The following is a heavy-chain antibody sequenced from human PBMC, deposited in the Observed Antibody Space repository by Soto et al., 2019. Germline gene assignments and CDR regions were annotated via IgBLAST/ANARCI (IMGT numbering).Heavy chain of an antibody. Sequence: GXSVKVSCKASGGTFSSYAISWVRQAPVQGLEWMGGIIPVFGTANYAQKFQGRVTITADKSTSTAYMELSSLRSEDTAVYYCARDRAGCSGGSCYAAYWGQGTLVTVSS. CDR1: GGTFSSYA. CDR2: IIPVFGTA. J-gene: IGHJ4*02. D-gene: IGHD2-15*01. V-gene: IGHV1-69*06. CDR3: ARDRAGCSGGSCYAAY.